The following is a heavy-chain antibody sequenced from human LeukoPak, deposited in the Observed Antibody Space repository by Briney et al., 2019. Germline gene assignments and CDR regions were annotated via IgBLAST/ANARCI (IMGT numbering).Heavy chain of an antibody. V-gene: IGHV3-23*05. CDR2: VDRSGTHR. CDR3: AKSKDDYIRPFDH. D-gene: IGHD3-16*01. CDR1: RFALSSYP. J-gene: IGHJ4*02. Sequence: RGSPSLSCVASRFALSSYPMTFVRQVPGKGLECVSSVDRSGTHRDYADSVKGRFNISRDNSKSTVYLHMASLTAEDTAVYFCAKSKDDYIRPFDHWGQGTLVSVSS.